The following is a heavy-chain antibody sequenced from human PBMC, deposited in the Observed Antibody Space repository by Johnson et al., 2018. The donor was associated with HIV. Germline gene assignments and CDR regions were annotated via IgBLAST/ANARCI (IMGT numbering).Heavy chain of an antibody. J-gene: IGHJ3*02. D-gene: IGHD3-10*01. CDR2: ICWDGGTS. CDR1: GFTFGDNS. V-gene: IGHV3-43D*03. CDR3: AKTALLQSIWDAFDI. Sequence: VLLVESGGVLVQPGGSLRLSCAASGFTFGDNSMRWVRQAPGKGLAWVSLICWDGGTSYSADAVERRFTISRDNSKNALYLQMNSLRAEDTGWDYCAKTALLQSIWDAFDIWGQGTMVTVSS.